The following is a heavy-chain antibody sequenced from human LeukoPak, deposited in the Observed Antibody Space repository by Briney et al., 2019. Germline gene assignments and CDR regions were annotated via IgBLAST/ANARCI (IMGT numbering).Heavy chain of an antibody. CDR3: ARASTGAAAGDFDY. CDR1: GFTFSSYG. J-gene: IGHJ4*02. D-gene: IGHD6-13*01. V-gene: IGHV3-21*01. Sequence: GGSLRLSCAASGFTFSSYGMSWVRQAPGKGLEWVSSISSSSSYIYYADSVKGRFTISRDNAKNSLYLQMNSLRAEDTAVYHCARASTGAAAGDFDYWGQGTLVTVSS. CDR2: ISSSSSYI.